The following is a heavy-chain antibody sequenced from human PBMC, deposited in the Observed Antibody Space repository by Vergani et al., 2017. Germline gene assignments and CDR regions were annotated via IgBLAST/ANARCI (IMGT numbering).Heavy chain of an antibody. V-gene: IGHV3-23*01. J-gene: IGHJ5*02. Sequence: EVQLLESGGGLVQPGGSLRLSCAASGFTFSSYAMNWVRQAPGKGLEWVSGISGSDGSTYYADSVKGRFTISRDNSKNTLYLQMNSLRAEDTAVYYCARDLRLLYNRFDPWGQGTLVTVSS. CDR3: ARDLRLLYNRFDP. D-gene: IGHD1-14*01. CDR2: ISGSDGST. CDR1: GFTFSSYA.